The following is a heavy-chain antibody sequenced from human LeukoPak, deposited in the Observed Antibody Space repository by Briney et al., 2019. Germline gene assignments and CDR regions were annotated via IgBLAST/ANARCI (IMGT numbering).Heavy chain of an antibody. J-gene: IGHJ4*02. CDR1: GGSISSSNW. CDR2: IYNRGNT. D-gene: IGHD2-15*01. CDR3: ARGRDTVSTPFDY. Sequence: PSETLSLTCAVSGGSISSSNWWSWVRQPPGKGLEWIGYIYNRGNTNYNPSLESRVTISVDTSKNQLSLKVNSVTAADTAVYYCARGRDTVSTPFDYWGQGTLVTVSS. V-gene: IGHV4-4*02.